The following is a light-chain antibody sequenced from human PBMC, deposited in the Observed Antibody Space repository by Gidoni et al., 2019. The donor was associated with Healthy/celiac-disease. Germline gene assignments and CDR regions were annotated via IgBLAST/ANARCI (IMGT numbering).Light chain of an antibody. V-gene: IGKV1-39*01. J-gene: IGKJ5*01. CDR1: QSISSY. CDR3: QQSYSTPLT. CDR2: AAS. Sequence: DIQMTQSPSSLSASVGDRVTITCRASQSISSYLNCYQQKPGKAPKLLIYAASSLQSGVPSRFSGSGSGTDFTLTISSLQPEDFATYYCQQSYSTPLTFGQXTRLEIK.